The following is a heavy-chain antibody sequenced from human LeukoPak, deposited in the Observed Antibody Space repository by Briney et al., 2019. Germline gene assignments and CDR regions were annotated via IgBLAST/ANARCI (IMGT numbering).Heavy chain of an antibody. Sequence: GASVKVSCKASGYSFTDYYIHWVRQAPGQGLEWMGWINPHSGGTNYAQKFQGRVTMTRDTSISTAYMELSGLRSDDTAVYYCARSSSSRQTYYFDYWGQGTLVTVSS. D-gene: IGHD6-6*01. CDR1: GYSFTDYY. CDR3: ARSSSSRQTYYFDY. CDR2: INPHSGGT. J-gene: IGHJ4*02. V-gene: IGHV1-2*02.